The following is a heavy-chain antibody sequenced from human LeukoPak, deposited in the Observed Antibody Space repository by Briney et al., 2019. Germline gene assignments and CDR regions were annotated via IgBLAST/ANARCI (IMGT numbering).Heavy chain of an antibody. J-gene: IGHJ5*02. D-gene: IGHD4-17*01. CDR1: GGSISSSDYY. CDR2: IYYSGST. V-gene: IGHV4-30-4*01. CDR3: ARDRPYGDYARNWFDP. Sequence: PSETLSLTCTVSGGSISSSDYYWSWIRQPPGKGLEWIGYIYYSGSTYYNPSLKSRVTISVDTSKNQFSLKLSSVTAADTAVYYCARDRPYGDYARNWFDPWGQGTLVTVSS.